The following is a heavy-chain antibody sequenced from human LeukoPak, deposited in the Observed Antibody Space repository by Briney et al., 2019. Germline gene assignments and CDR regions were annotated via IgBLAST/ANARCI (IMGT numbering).Heavy chain of an antibody. Sequence: GGSLRLSCAASGFTFSSYAMSWVRQAPGKGLEWVSAISGSGGSTYYADSVKGRFTISRDNSKNTLYLQMNSLRAEDTAVYYCAKALLIAVAGSYFFDYWGQGTLVTVSS. V-gene: IGHV3-23*01. J-gene: IGHJ4*02. CDR3: AKALLIAVAGSYFFDY. CDR1: GFTFSSYA. CDR2: ISGSGGST. D-gene: IGHD6-19*01.